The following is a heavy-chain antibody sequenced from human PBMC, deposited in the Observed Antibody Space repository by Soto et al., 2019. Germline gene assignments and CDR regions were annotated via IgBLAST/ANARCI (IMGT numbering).Heavy chain of an antibody. Sequence: EVQLLESGGGLVQPGGSLRLSCAASRFTFSSYAMSWVRQAPGKGLEWVSVISGSGDSTYYADSVKGRFTISRDNSTTTLYLQMSSLRAEDPAVYYCAKRGSGSYYLNWGQGTLVTVPS. V-gene: IGHV3-23*01. D-gene: IGHD3-10*01. J-gene: IGHJ4*02. CDR3: AKRGSGSYYLN. CDR1: RFTFSSYA. CDR2: ISGSGDST.